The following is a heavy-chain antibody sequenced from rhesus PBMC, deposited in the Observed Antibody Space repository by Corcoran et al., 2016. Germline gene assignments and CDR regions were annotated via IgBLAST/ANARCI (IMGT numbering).Heavy chain of an antibody. Sequence: QVQLQESGPGLVKPSETLSLTCTIASESISSNNWWTWIRQPPGKALEWIGIIGGKRGHTYSHPSPHSRVTISTDTSTNQFSLQLSSVTAAATALYYCARGLNFWGQGVLVTVSS. CDR1: SESISSNNW. J-gene: IGHJ4*01. V-gene: IGHV4S19*01. CDR3: ARGLNF. CDR2: IGGKRGHT.